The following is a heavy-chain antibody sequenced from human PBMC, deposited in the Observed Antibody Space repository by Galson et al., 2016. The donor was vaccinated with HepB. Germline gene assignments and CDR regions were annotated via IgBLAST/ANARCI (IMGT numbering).Heavy chain of an antibody. D-gene: IGHD1-1*01. CDR2: LRGSGSYL. Sequence: SLRLSCAASGFTFSTYNMNWVRQTPGKGLEWVSSLRGSGSYLYYADSVKGRFTISRDNANNSLYLNLSSLRAEDTAVYYCSRDLRNVEGPDLTYYYGMDVWGQGTTVTVSS. J-gene: IGHJ6*02. V-gene: IGHV3-21*04. CDR1: GFTFSTYN. CDR3: SRDLRNVEGPDLTYYYGMDV.